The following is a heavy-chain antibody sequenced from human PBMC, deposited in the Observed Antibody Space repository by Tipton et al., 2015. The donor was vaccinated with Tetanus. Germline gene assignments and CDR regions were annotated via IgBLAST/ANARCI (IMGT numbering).Heavy chain of an antibody. CDR1: GGSIRSGDFY. Sequence: TLSLTCTVSGGSIRSGDFYWSWIRQRKGQGLEWIGNLYYTGNTYYNPSLKSRVTISVDKYKHQFSLKLSSVTAAAMAVYYCARRSLTARADDRGQGTLVSVPS. J-gene: IGHJ4*02. CDR3: ARRSLTARADD. CDR2: LYYTGNT. V-gene: IGHV4-31*03. D-gene: IGHD6-6*01.